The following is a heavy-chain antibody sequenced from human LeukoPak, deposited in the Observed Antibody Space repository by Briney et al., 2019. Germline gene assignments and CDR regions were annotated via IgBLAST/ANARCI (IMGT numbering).Heavy chain of an antibody. CDR1: GGSISSYY. CDR3: ARAPPTTWYYDFWSGYYWSYFDY. CDR2: IYYSGST. V-gene: IGHV4-59*06. D-gene: IGHD3-3*01. J-gene: IGHJ4*02. Sequence: PSETLSLTCTVSGGSISSYYWSWIRQPPGKGLEWIGYIYYSGSTYYNPSLKSRVTISVDTSKNQFSLKLSSVTAADTAVYYCARAPPTTWYYDFWSGYYWSYFDYWGQGTLVTVSS.